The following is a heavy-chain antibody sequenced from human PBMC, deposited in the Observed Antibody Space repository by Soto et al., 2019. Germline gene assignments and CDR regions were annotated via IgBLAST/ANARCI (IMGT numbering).Heavy chain of an antibody. V-gene: IGHV3-30*18. CDR1: GFTFSSYG. J-gene: IGHJ4*02. CDR2: ILYDGSNK. Sequence: QVQLVESGGGVVQPGRSLRLSCAASGFTFSSYGMHWVRQAPGKGLEWVAAILYDGSNKYYADSVKGRFTISRDNSKNKVYLQMNSLRAEDTAVYYCAKDPGYGLDYWGQGTLVTVSS. CDR3: AKDPGYGLDY. D-gene: IGHD5-12*01.